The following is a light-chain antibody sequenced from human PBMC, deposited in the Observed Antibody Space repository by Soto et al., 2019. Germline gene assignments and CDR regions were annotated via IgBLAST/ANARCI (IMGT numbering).Light chain of an antibody. V-gene: IGKV1-5*01. Sequence: DIQMTQSPSTLSASVGGRFTSTCRCSQSISSWLAWYQQKPGKAPKLLIYDASSLESGVPSRFSGSGSGTEFTLTISSLQPDDFATYYCQQYNSYSPITFGQGTRLEVK. CDR1: QSISSW. CDR2: DAS. CDR3: QQYNSYSPIT. J-gene: IGKJ5*01.